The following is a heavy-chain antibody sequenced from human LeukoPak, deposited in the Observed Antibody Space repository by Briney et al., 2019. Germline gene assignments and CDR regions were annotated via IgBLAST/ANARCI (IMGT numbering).Heavy chain of an antibody. V-gene: IGHV3-23*01. CDR1: GFTFSSYA. Sequence: GGSLRLSCAASGFTFSSYAMSWVRQAPGKGLEWVSGNSGSGGSTYYADSVKGRFTISRDNSKNTLYLHMNSLRAEDTAVYYCAKRAVGTWGTFDYWGQGTLVTVSS. J-gene: IGHJ4*02. CDR2: NSGSGGST. CDR3: AKRAVGTWGTFDY. D-gene: IGHD3-16*01.